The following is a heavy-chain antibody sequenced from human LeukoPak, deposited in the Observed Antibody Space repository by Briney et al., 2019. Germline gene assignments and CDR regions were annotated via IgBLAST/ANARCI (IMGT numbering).Heavy chain of an antibody. V-gene: IGHV3-48*04. CDR3: ARDSTRYCSGGSCSPTYYYYYYMDV. J-gene: IGHJ6*03. CDR2: ISSSSSTI. CDR1: GFTFSSYS. D-gene: IGHD2-15*01. Sequence: GGSLRLSCAASGFTFSSYSMNWVRQAPGKGLEWVSYISSSSSTIYYADSVKGRFTFSRDNAKNSLYLQMNSLRAEDTAVYYCARDSTRYCSGGSCSPTYYYYYYMDVWGKGTTVTISS.